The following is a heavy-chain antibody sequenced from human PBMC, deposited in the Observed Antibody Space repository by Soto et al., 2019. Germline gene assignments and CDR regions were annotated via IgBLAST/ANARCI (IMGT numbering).Heavy chain of an antibody. CDR2: IYHGGRT. V-gene: IGHV4-59*02. J-gene: IGHJ4*02. Sequence: PSETLSLTCTVSGDSVTNYFWSWMRQPPGKGLEWIGHIYHGGRTNYSPSLRSRVTMSLDSSKNQFSLNLSSVTAADTAVYFCARDPGYCTNGVCPIFDFWGQGFLVT. CDR1: GDSVTNYF. CDR3: ARDPGYCTNGVCPIFDF. D-gene: IGHD2-8*01.